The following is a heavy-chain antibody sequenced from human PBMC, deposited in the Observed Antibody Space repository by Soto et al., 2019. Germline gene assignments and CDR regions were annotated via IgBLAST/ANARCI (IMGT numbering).Heavy chain of an antibody. CDR1: GGSISSGGYY. CDR3: ATGGIQLWLNRFGMDV. CDR2: IYYSGST. D-gene: IGHD5-18*01. J-gene: IGHJ6*02. V-gene: IGHV4-61*08. Sequence: SETLSLTCTVSGGSISSGGYYWSWIRQHPGKGLEWIGYIYYSGSTNYNPSLKSRVTISVDTSKNQFSLKLSSVTAADTAVYYCATGGIQLWLNRFGMDVWGQGTTVTVSS.